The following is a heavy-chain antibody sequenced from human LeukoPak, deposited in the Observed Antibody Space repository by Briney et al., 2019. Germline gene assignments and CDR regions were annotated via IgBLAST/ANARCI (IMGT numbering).Heavy chain of an antibody. V-gene: IGHV1-18*01. CDR1: GYTFTNYG. J-gene: IGHJ4*02. CDR2: ISAYNGNT. CDR3: ARVPTNRVYVIKDYFDY. D-gene: IGHD2-8*01. Sequence: ASVTVSCKASGYTFTNYGISWVRQAPGQGLEWMGWISAYNGNTNYAQKLQGRVTMTTDTSTSTAYMELRSLRSDDTAVYYCARVPTNRVYVIKDYFDYWGQGTLVTVSS.